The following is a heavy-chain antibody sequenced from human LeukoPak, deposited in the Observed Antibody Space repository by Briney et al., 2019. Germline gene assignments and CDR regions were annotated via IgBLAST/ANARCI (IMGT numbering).Heavy chain of an antibody. Sequence: GASVEVSCKASGYTFTTYDIAWVRQAPGHGLEWMGWITADNGNTNYAQNLQGRVTMTTDTSTSTAYMELRSLRSDDTAVYYCARLDYYDSSGSLFDYWGQGTLVTVSS. J-gene: IGHJ4*02. CDR1: GYTFTTYD. CDR2: ITADNGNT. D-gene: IGHD3-22*01. V-gene: IGHV1-18*01. CDR3: ARLDYYDSSGSLFDY.